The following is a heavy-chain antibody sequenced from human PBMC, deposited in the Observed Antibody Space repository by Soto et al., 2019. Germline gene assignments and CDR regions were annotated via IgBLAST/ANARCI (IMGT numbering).Heavy chain of an antibody. J-gene: IGHJ6*02. Sequence: GGSLRLSCAASGFTFSSYAMHWVRQAPGKGLEWVAVISYDGSNKYYADSVKGRFTISRDNSKNTLYLQMNSLRAEDTAVYYCARDLDYDYSNYDYYYYGMDVWGQGTTVTVSS. CDR1: GFTFSSYA. CDR3: ARDLDYDYSNYDYYYYGMDV. CDR2: ISYDGSNK. D-gene: IGHD4-4*01. V-gene: IGHV3-30-3*01.